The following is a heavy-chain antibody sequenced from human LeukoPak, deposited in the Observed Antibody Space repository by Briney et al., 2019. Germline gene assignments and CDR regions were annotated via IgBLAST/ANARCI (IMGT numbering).Heavy chain of an antibody. CDR3: AREDSSSSGAFDI. CDR2: INHSGST. V-gene: IGHV4-34*01. D-gene: IGHD6-6*01. J-gene: IGHJ3*02. Sequence: PSETLSLTCAVYGGSFSGYYWSWIRQPPGKGLEWIGEINHSGSTNYNPSLKSRVTISVDTSKNQFSLKLSSVTAADTAAYYCAREDSSSSGAFDIWGQGTMVTVSS. CDR1: GGSFSGYY.